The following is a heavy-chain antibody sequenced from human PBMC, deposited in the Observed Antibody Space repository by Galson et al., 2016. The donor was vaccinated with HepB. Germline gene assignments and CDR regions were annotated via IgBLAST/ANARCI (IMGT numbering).Heavy chain of an antibody. Sequence: SLRLSCAASGFTLSSYWMHWVRQAPGKGLVWVSRINGDGSDTWYVDSVKGRFTISRDNAKNTLYLEMNSLRVEDTAGYYWARTFWSGYRAVDYWGQGTLVTVSS. J-gene: IGHJ4*02. CDR1: GFTLSSYW. D-gene: IGHD3-3*01. CDR3: ARTFWSGYRAVDY. CDR2: INGDGSDT. V-gene: IGHV3-74*01.